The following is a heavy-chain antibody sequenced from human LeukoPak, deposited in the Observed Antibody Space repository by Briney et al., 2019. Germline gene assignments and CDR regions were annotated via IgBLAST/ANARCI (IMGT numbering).Heavy chain of an antibody. Sequence: VASVKVSCKASGGTFSSYAISWVRQAPGQGLEWMGIINPSGGSTSYAQKFQGRVAMTRDTSTSTVYMELSSLKSEDTAVYYCARESSGSYSTFDYWGQGTLVTVSS. V-gene: IGHV1-46*01. J-gene: IGHJ4*02. D-gene: IGHD1-26*01. CDR3: ARESSGSYSTFDY. CDR1: GGTFSSYA. CDR2: INPSGGST.